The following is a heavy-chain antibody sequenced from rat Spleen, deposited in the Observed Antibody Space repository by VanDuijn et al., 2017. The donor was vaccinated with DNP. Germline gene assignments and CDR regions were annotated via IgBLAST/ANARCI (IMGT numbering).Heavy chain of an antibody. CDR2: IRNTGANT. Sequence: EVQLVESGGGLVQPGRSLKLPCAVSGITFSEHNMAWVRQAPGKGLAWVASIRNTGANTYYSDSVKGRFTISRDNAKSTLYLQMDSLSSEDMATYYCVGRPPPTRGPFDYWGQGVMVTVSS. J-gene: IGHJ2*01. D-gene: IGHD1-4*01. CDR3: VGRPPPTRGPFDY. V-gene: IGHV5-7*01. CDR1: GITFSEHN.